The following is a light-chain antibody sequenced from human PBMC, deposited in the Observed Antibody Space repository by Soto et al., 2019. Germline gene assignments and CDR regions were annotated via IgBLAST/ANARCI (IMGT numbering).Light chain of an antibody. Sequence: EIVLTQSPATLSLSPGERATLSCRASQSINIYLAWYQQRPGQAPRLLIYNAFNSATDIPGSFSGSGSGTDFTPTISSPEPEDFAISYCQHRYNWPRTFGQGTKVEI. J-gene: IGKJ1*01. CDR2: NAF. CDR1: QSINIY. CDR3: QHRYNWPRT. V-gene: IGKV3-11*01.